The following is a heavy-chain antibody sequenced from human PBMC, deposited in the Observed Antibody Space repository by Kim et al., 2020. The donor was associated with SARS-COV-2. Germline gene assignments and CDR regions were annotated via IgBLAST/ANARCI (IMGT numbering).Heavy chain of an antibody. D-gene: IGHD3-10*01. CDR2: ISYDGSNK. Sequence: GGSLRLSCAASGFTFSSYGMHWVRQAPGKGLEWVAVISYDGSNKYYSDSVKGRFTISRDNSKNTLYLQMNSLRAEDTAVYYCARAWELLWFGDLTSDYWGQGTLVTVSS. V-gene: IGHV3-33*05. CDR1: GFTFSSYG. J-gene: IGHJ4*02. CDR3: ARAWELLWFGDLTSDY.